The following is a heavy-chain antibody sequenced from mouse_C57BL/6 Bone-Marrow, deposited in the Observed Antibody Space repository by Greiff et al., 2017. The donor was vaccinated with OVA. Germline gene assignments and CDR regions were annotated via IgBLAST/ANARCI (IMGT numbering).Heavy chain of an antibody. CDR2: IDPSDSYT. V-gene: IGHV1-59*01. CDR1: GYTFTSSW. D-gene: IGHD2-4*01. CDR3: AREDDYDGGYAMDY. Sequence: QVQLQQPGAELVRPGTSVKLSCTASGYTFTSSWMHWVQQRPGQGLEWIGVIDPSDSYTNYNQKFKGKATLTVDTSSCKAYMQLSSQTSEDSAVYYCAREDDYDGGYAMDYWGQGTSVTVSA. J-gene: IGHJ4*01.